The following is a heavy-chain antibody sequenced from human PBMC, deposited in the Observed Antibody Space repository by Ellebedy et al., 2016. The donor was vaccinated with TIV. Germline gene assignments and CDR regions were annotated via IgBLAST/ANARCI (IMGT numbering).Heavy chain of an antibody. V-gene: IGHV4-4*02. Sequence: SETLSLTCTVSGGSISSSKWWSWVRQPPGKGLEWIGEIYHSESTNYNPSLKSRVTVSVDKSKNQFSLKLSSVTAADTAVYYCARSPTTSTGSYINYYGMDVWGQGTTVTVSS. D-gene: IGHD1-26*01. CDR2: IYHSEST. CDR3: ARSPTTSTGSYINYYGMDV. CDR1: GGSISSSKW. J-gene: IGHJ6*02.